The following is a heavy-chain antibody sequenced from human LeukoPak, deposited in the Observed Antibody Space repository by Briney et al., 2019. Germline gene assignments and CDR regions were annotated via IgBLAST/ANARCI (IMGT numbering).Heavy chain of an antibody. J-gene: IGHJ4*02. CDR3: ARANSGGWWGEGIDY. V-gene: IGHV3-30*04. CDR2: ISYDGSNK. CDR1: GFTFSSYA. D-gene: IGHD6-19*01. Sequence: GRSLRLSCAASGFTFSSYAMHWVRQAPGKGLEWVAVISYDGSNKYYADSVKGRFTISRDNSKNTLYLQMNSLRAEDTAVYYCARANSGGWWGEGIDYWGQGTLVTVSS.